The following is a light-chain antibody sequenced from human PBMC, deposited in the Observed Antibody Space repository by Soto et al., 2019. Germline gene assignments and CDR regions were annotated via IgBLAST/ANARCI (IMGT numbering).Light chain of an antibody. Sequence: IVLTQSPGTLSLSPGERATLSCRASQPITSRYLAWYQHQPGQAPRLLIYRTFARAPGIPDRFSGGGSGTDFTLPISRLEREDFAVYYCQQYDTSPPTFCQGTRLDIK. J-gene: IGKJ5*01. CDR1: QPITSRY. CDR3: QQYDTSPPT. CDR2: RTF. V-gene: IGKV3-20*01.